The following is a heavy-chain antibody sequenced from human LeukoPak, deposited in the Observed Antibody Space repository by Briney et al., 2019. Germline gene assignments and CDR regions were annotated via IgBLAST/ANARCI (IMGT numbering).Heavy chain of an antibody. D-gene: IGHD4-17*01. CDR2: INAGNGKT. J-gene: IGHJ4*02. CDR3: ARARWTSTVTTYYLDY. V-gene: IGHV1-3*01. Sequence: ASVKVSCKASGYTFTSYAMHWVRQAPGQRLEWMGWINAGNGKTKYSQNFQDRVTITRDTSATTAYLDLTSLRSEDTAVYYCARARWTSTVTTYYLDYWGQGTLVTVSS. CDR1: GYTFTSYA.